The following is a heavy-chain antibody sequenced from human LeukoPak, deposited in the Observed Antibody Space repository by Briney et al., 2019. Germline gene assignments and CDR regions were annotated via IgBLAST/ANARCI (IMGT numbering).Heavy chain of an antibody. CDR1: GFTLSISS. CDR2: LRAPWSNT. D-gene: IGHD6-19*01. Sequence: GGSLRLSCAPSGFTLSISSMSCVRHAPAKGLEYVSALRAPWSNTYYTESLKGRLTISRDNSKNNMYLQMDSLRAEDTAVYYCAKAGQPRSIAVAGKYFFDCWGQGTLVTVSS. J-gene: IGHJ4*02. CDR3: AKAGQPRSIAVAGKYFFDC. V-gene: IGHV3-23*01.